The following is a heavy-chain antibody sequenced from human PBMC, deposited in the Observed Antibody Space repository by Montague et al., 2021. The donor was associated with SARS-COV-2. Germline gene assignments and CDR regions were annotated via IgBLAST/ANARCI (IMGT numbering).Heavy chain of an antibody. CDR1: DDSISSSSYY. J-gene: IGHJ4*02. CDR2: INYSGST. CDR3: VRGRSGYFNPLDY. D-gene: IGHD3-3*01. Sequence: SETLSLTCTVSDDSISSSSYYWAWIRQPPGKGLVWIGSINYSGSTYHNPSLKIRVTISVDTSKEQFSLNLGSVTAADTAVFYCVRGRSGYFNPLDYWGQGTLVTVSS. V-gene: IGHV4-39*01.